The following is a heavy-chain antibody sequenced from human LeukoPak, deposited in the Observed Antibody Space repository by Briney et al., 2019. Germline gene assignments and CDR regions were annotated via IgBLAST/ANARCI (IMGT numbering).Heavy chain of an antibody. CDR2: IYSDGST. D-gene: IGHD1-1*01. J-gene: IGHJ4*02. CDR3: ARDPPAITTNTYG. CDR1: GFTVRNNY. V-gene: IGHV3-66*01. Sequence: PGGSLRLSCAASGFTVRNNYLNWVRQAPGKGLEWVSLIYSDGSTSYADSVKGRFTISRDNSKNTLYLQMNSLRVEDTAVYYCARDPPAITTNTYGWGQGTLVTVSS.